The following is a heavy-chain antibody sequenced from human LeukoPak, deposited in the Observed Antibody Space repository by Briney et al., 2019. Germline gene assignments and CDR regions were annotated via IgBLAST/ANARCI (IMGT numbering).Heavy chain of an antibody. V-gene: IGHV4-39*01. J-gene: IGHJ4*02. D-gene: IGHD6-19*01. CDR3: ARGLSVWIAVAGRHFDY. CDR2: IYYSGST. Sequence: SETLSLTCTVSGGSISSSSYYWGWIRQPPGKGLEWIGSIYYSGSTYYNPSLKSRVTISVDTSKNQFSLKLSSVTAADTAVYYCARGLSVWIAVAGRHFDYWGQGTLVTVSS. CDR1: GGSISSSSYY.